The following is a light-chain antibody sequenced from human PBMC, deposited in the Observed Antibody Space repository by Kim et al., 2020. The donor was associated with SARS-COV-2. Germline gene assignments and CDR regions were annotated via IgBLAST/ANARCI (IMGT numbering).Light chain of an antibody. CDR2: AAS. J-gene: IGKJ2*01. Sequence: SAIEGERFTLTGRASQGISNYLAWYQQKPGKVPKLLIYAASALQSGVPSRFSGSGSGTDFTLTISSLQPEDVATYYCQKYYSAPYTFGQGTKLEIK. V-gene: IGKV1-27*01. CDR3: QKYYSAPYT. CDR1: QGISNY.